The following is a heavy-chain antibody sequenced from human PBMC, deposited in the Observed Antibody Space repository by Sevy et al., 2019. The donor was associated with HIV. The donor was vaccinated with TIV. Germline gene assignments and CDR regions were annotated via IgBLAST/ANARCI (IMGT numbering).Heavy chain of an antibody. CDR2: FDPEDGET. D-gene: IGHD6-13*01. J-gene: IGHJ6*02. Sequence: ASVKVSCKVSGYTLTELSMHWVRQAPGKGLEWMGGFDPEDGETIYAQKFQGRVTMTEDTSTDTAYMELGSLRSEDTAVYYCATGRSGYSSSWYVRDYYYGMDVWGQGTTVTVSS. V-gene: IGHV1-24*01. CDR1: GYTLTELS. CDR3: ATGRSGYSSSWYVRDYYYGMDV.